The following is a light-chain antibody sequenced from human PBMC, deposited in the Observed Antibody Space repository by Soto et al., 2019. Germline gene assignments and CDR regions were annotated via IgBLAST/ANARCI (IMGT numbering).Light chain of an antibody. Sequence: QSALTQPASGSGSPGQSITISCTGTSRDVGGYQYVAWYQQYPGKAPKLITYDVYNRPSGVSDRFSASKSGNTASLTISGLQAEEEADYYCSSSTSSKTLLFGGGTKLTVL. V-gene: IGLV2-14*03. CDR2: DVY. CDR1: SRDVGGYQY. CDR3: SSSTSSKTLL. J-gene: IGLJ2*01.